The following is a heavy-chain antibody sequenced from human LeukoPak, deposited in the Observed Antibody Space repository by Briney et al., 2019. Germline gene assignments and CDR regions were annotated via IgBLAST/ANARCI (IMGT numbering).Heavy chain of an antibody. CDR1: GFTFSSYI. J-gene: IGHJ4*03. CDR2: ISSSSSPI. Sequence: GGSLRLSCAASGFTFSSYIMNWVRQAPGKGLEWVSYISSSSSPIYYADSVKGRFTISRDNAKNSLYLQMNSLRDEDTAVYYCASRARDYGDYAESDYWGQGTTVTVSS. V-gene: IGHV3-48*02. CDR3: ASRARDYGDYAESDY. D-gene: IGHD4-17*01.